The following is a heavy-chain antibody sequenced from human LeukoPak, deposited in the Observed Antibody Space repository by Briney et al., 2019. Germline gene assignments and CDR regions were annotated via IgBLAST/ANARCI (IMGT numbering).Heavy chain of an antibody. Sequence: GASVKVSCKASGYNFTNYYMHWVRQAPGQGLEWMGIINPSGGSTSYAQNFQGRVTMTGDTSTSTLYMELSSLRSEDTAVYYCARGITMVRGALTSNWFDPSNWFDPWGQGTLVTVSS. J-gene: IGHJ5*02. CDR3: ARGITMVRGALTSNWFDPSNWFDP. CDR1: GYNFTNYY. V-gene: IGHV1-46*03. CDR2: INPSGGST. D-gene: IGHD3-10*01.